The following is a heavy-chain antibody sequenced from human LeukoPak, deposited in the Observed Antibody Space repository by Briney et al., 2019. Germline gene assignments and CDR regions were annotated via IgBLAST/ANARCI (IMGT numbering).Heavy chain of an antibody. V-gene: IGHV3-20*01. CDR2: LNWDGGDT. Sequence: GGSLRLSCAASGFTFDDYGMSWVRQAPGKGLEWVSGLNWDGGDTAYADSVKGRFTISRDNAKNSLYLQMNSLRAEDTALYHCTRAGEEVAFDIWGQGTMVTVSS. J-gene: IGHJ3*02. CDR1: GFTFDDYG. CDR3: TRAGEEVAFDI. D-gene: IGHD1-14*01.